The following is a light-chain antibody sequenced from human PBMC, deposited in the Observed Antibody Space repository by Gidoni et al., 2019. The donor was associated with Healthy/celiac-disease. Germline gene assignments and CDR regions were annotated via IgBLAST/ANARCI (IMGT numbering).Light chain of an antibody. CDR3: MQALQTPIT. Sequence: DLVMTPSPLSLPVTPGEPASISCRSSQSLLHSNGYNYLDWYLQKPGQSPQLLIYLGSNRASGVPDRFSGSGSGTDFTLKISRVEAEDVGVYYCMQALQTPITFGPGTKVDIK. CDR2: LGS. CDR1: QSLLHSNGYNY. V-gene: IGKV2-28*01. J-gene: IGKJ3*01.